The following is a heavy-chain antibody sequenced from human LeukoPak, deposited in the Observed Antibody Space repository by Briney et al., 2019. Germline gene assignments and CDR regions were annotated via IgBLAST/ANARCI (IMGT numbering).Heavy chain of an antibody. CDR3: ARAPIRYGDYVTYYYYGMDV. V-gene: IGHV3-21*01. J-gene: IGHJ6*02. D-gene: IGHD4-17*01. CDR1: GFTFSTYS. CDR2: ISSDSTYI. Sequence: GGSLRLSCAASGFTFSTYSMTWVRQAPGKGLEWVSSISSDSTYIFYADSLKGRFTISRDNAKNSLYLQMISLRAEDTAVYYCARAPIRYGDYVTYYYYGMDVWGQGTTVTVSS.